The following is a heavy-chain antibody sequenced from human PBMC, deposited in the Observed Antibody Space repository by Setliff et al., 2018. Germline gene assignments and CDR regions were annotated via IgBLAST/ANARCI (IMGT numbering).Heavy chain of an antibody. J-gene: IGHJ4*02. CDR2: VYYSGTA. CDR1: GGSFTPYY. Sequence: LSLTCTVSGGSFTPYYWSWIRQPPGKGLEWIGYVYYSGTAHYNPSLKSRVTVIVDTSKNQFSLRLSSVTAADTAVYYCARGGTFRYFDYWGQGTPVTVSS. CDR3: ARGGTFRYFDY. V-gene: IGHV4-59*01. D-gene: IGHD5-12*01.